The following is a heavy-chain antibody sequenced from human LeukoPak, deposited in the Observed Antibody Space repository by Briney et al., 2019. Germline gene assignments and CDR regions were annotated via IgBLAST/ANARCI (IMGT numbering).Heavy chain of an antibody. D-gene: IGHD6-13*01. J-gene: IGHJ4*02. V-gene: IGHV3-23*01. CDR2: ISGSGGST. CDR3: AKPARVGAVDY. CDR1: GFTFSTYG. Sequence: GGSLRLSCAVSGFTFSTYGMSWVRQGPGKGLEWVSAISGSGGSTYYADSVKGRFTISRDNSKNTLYLQMNSLRAEDTAIYYCAKPARVGAVDYWGQGTLVTVSS.